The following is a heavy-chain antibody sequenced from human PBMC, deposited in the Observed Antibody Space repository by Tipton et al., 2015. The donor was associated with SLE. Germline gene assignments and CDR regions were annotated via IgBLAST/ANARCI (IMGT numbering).Heavy chain of an antibody. CDR1: GGSISSGGYY. CDR3: ARKYSSNWFDP. CDR2: IYYSGST. Sequence: TLSLTCTVSGGSISSGGYYWSWIRQHPGKGLEWIGYIYYSGSTYYNPSLKSRVTISVDTSKNQFSLKLSSVTAADTAVYYCARKYSSNWFDPWGQGTLVTVSS. J-gene: IGHJ5*02. D-gene: IGHD6-19*01. V-gene: IGHV4-31*03.